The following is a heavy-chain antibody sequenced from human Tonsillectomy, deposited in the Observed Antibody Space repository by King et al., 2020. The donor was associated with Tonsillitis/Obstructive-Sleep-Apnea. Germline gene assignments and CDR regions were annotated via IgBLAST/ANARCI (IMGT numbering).Heavy chain of an antibody. CDR2: ISGSGGST. D-gene: IGHD3-3*01. CDR1: GFTFSSYA. CDR3: ANIRFLAWLATAYYYYYGMDV. J-gene: IGHJ6*02. V-gene: IGHV3-23*04. Sequence: EVQLVESGGGLVQPGGSLRLSCAASGFTFSSYAMSWVRQAPGKGLEWVSAISGSGGSTYYADSVKGRFTISRDNSKNTLYLQMNSLRAEDTAVYYCANIRFLAWLATAYYYYYGMDVWGQGATVTVSS.